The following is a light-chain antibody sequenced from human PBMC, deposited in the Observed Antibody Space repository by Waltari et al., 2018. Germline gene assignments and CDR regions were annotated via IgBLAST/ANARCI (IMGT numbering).Light chain of an antibody. CDR2: TKD. CDR3: AAWDDTLSAVV. CDR1: SSNTVSTF. J-gene: IGLJ2*01. V-gene: IGLV1-47*02. Sequence: QSVLTQPPSTSGTLDQRVTISCSATSSNTVSTFVYWYQHLPGTAPKLRIYTKDPRPSGVPDRFSGSKSGTSASLAISGLQSDDESDYFCAAWDDTLSAVVFGGGTKLTVL.